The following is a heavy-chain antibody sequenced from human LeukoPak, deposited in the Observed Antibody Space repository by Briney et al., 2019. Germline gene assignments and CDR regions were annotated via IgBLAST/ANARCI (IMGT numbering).Heavy chain of an antibody. V-gene: IGHV4-39*07. CDR3: AREWDSSSFDPRASGDS. CDR1: DGSISSSTYS. Sequence: SETLSLACSVSDGSISSSTYSWAWIRQAPGRGLEWIGHIYNRGYTFYNPSLKSRVTISIDTSKSHFSLKLSSVTAADTAVYYCAREWDSSSFDPRASGDSWGQGTLVTVSS. D-gene: IGHD3-22*01. J-gene: IGHJ4*02. CDR2: IYNRGYT.